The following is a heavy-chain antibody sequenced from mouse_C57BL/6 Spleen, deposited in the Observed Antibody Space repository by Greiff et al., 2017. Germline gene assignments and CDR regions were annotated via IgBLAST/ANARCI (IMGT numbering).Heavy chain of an antibody. J-gene: IGHJ4*01. CDR3: ARGDQDYYAMDY. CDR1: GYSITSGYY. V-gene: IGHV3-6*01. CDR2: ISYDGSN. Sequence: EVQLQQSGPGLVKPSQSLSLTCSVTGYSITSGYYWNWIRQFPGNKLEWMGYISYDGSNNYNPSLKNRSSITRDTSRNQFFLKLNSVTTEDTATYYCARGDQDYYAMDYWGQGTSVTVSS.